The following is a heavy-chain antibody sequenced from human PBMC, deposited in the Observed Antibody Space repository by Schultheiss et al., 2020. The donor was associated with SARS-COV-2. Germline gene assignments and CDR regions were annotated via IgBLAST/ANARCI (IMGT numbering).Heavy chain of an antibody. CDR2: IWYDGSKK. V-gene: IGHV3-30*07. J-gene: IGHJ4*02. Sequence: GGSLRLSCAASGFTFSSYAMHWVRQAPGKGLEWVAVIWYDGSKKHYADSVKGRFTISRDNSKNTLYLQMNSLRAEDTAVYYCARAYGSSWFDYWGQGTLVTVSS. D-gene: IGHD6-13*01. CDR1: GFTFSSYA. CDR3: ARAYGSSWFDY.